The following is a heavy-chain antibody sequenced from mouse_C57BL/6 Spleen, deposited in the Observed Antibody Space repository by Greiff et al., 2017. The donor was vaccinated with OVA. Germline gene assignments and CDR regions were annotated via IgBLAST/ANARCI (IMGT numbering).Heavy chain of an antibody. CDR2: IHPNSGST. J-gene: IGHJ2*01. D-gene: IGHD3-2*02. CDR1: GYTFTSYW. CDR3: ARSSSGFDY. Sequence: QVLLQQPGAELVKPGASVKLSCKASGYTFTSYWMHWVKQRPGQGLEWIGMIHPNSGSTNYNEKFKSKATLTVDKSSSTAYMQRSRLTAEDSAVYSCARSSSGFDYGGQGTTLTVSS. V-gene: IGHV1-64*01.